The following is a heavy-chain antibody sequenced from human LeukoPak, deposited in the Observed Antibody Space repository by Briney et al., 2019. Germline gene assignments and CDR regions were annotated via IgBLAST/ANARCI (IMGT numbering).Heavy chain of an antibody. V-gene: IGHV1-18*01. D-gene: IGHD2-8*01. J-gene: IGHJ4*02. Sequence: ASVKVSCKASGYTFTNYGINRVRQAPGQGLEWMGWISAYNGDTNYAQNLQGRVTMTTDTSTSTAYMELKSLRPEGTAVSYCARASRQWPDYWGQGTLVTVSS. CDR1: GYTFTNYG. CDR3: ARASRQWPDY. CDR2: ISAYNGDT.